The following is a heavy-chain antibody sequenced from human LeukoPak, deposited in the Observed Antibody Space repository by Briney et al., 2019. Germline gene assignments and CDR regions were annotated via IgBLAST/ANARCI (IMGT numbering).Heavy chain of an antibody. V-gene: IGHV3-21*01. Sequence: PGGFLRLSCVASGFTFSSYSMNWVRQAPGKGLEWVSSISTGSSYIYYADSVKGRFTISRDNAKNSLYLQMNSLRAEDTAVYYCARDNRGDYDLDSWGQGTLVTVSS. CDR1: GFTFSSYS. J-gene: IGHJ4*02. D-gene: IGHD4-17*01. CDR3: ARDNRGDYDLDS. CDR2: ISTGSSYI.